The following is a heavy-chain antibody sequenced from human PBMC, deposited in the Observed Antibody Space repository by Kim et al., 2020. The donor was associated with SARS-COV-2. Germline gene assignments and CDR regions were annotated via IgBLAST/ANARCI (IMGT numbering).Heavy chain of an antibody. CDR3: ASPFYGSGSYRGY. Sequence: YADSVQGRFTISRDNATNSLYLQMNSLRAEDTAVYYCASPFYGSGSYRGYWGQGTLVTVSS. V-gene: IGHV3-21*01. J-gene: IGHJ4*02. D-gene: IGHD3-10*01.